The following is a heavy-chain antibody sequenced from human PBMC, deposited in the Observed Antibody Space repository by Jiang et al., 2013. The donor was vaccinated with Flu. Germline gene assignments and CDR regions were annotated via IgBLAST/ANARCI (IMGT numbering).Heavy chain of an antibody. CDR2: LALTNGNT. V-gene: IGHV1-18*04. J-gene: IGHJ6*02. D-gene: IGHD3-10*01. Sequence: SVKVSCKASGHTLLVTVSVGCDRPLDKGLSGWDGLALTNGNTNYAQKLQGRVTMTTDTSTSTVYMELRSLRSDDTAVYYCASQAPSLYGSGSYFSNYYAMDVWGQGTTVTVSS. CDR1: GHTLLVTV. CDR3: ASQAPSLYGSGSYFSNYYAMDV.